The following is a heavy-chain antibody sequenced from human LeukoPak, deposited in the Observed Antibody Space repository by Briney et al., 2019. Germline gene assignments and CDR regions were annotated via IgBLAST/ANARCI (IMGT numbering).Heavy chain of an antibody. J-gene: IGHJ3*02. CDR2: INPNSGGT. Sequence: ASVKVSCKASGYTFTGYYVHWVRQAPGQGLEWMGWINPNSGGTNYAQKLQGRVTMTRDTSISTAYMELSRLRSDDTAVYYCARILDTAMAPPGHDAFDIWGQGTMVTVSS. V-gene: IGHV1-2*02. CDR1: GYTFTGYY. CDR3: ARILDTAMAPPGHDAFDI. D-gene: IGHD5-18*01.